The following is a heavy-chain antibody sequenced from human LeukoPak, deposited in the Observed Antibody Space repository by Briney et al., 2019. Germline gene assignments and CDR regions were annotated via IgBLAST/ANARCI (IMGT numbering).Heavy chain of an antibody. Sequence: ASVKVSCKASGYTFTSYDINWVRQATGQGLEWMGWMNPNSGNTGYAQKFQGRVTMTRNTSISTAYMELSSLRSEDTAVYYCERGFTMVRGALGYWGQGTLVTVSS. D-gene: IGHD3-10*01. CDR1: GYTFTSYD. V-gene: IGHV1-8*01. CDR3: ERGFTMVRGALGY. CDR2: MNPNSGNT. J-gene: IGHJ4*02.